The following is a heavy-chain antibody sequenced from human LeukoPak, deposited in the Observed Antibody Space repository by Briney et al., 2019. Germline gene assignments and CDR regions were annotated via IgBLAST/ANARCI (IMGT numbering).Heavy chain of an antibody. V-gene: IGHV3-21*01. CDR3: ARDRGLGYCSGGSCNNYFDY. D-gene: IGHD2-15*01. J-gene: IGHJ4*02. Sequence: GGSLRLSCAASGFTFSSYSMNWVRQAPGKGLEWVSSISSSSSYIYYADSVKGRFTISRDNAKHSLYLQMNSLRAEDTAVYYCARDRGLGYCSGGSCNNYFDYWGQGTLVTVSS. CDR1: GFTFSSYS. CDR2: ISSSSSYI.